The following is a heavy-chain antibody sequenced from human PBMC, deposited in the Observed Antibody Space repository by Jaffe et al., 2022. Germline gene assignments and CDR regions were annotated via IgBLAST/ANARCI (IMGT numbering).Heavy chain of an antibody. Sequence: QVQLQESGPGLVKPSQTLSLTCTVSGGSISSGSYYWSWIRQPAGKGLEWIGRIYTSGSTNYNPSLKSRVTISVDTSKNQFSLKLSSVTAADTAVYYCARDKSPYSSGWYRSGWFDPWGQGTLVTVSS. J-gene: IGHJ5*02. CDR2: IYTSGST. CDR1: GGSISSGSYY. CDR3: ARDKSPYSSGWYRSGWFDP. V-gene: IGHV4-61*02. D-gene: IGHD6-19*01.